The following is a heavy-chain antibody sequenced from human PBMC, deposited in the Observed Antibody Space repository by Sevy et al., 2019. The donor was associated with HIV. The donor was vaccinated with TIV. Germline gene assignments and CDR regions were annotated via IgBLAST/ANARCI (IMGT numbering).Heavy chain of an antibody. CDR2: IYYTRST. V-gene: IGHV4-59*01. J-gene: IGHJ6*02. Sequence: SETLSLTCNVSGDSISGYYWSWIQQPPGKGLEWIGYIYYTRSTNYNPSLKSRVTISKDTSKNQVSLKLSSVIVADTAVYYCARGRPDYYYGMDVWGQGTTVTVSS. CDR3: ARGRPDYYYGMDV. CDR1: GDSISGYY.